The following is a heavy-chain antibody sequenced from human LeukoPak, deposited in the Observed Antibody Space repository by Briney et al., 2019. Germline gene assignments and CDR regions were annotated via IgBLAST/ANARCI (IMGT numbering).Heavy chain of an antibody. D-gene: IGHD3-10*01. CDR3: ARINRDIAHMVYNWFDP. CDR2: ISAYNGNT. Sequence: ASVKVSCKASGYTFTSYGISWVRQAPGQGLEWMGWISAYNGNTNYAQKLQGRVTMTTDTSTSTAYMELRSLRSDDTAVYYCARINRDIAHMVYNWFDPWGQGTLVTVSS. CDR1: GYTFTSYG. V-gene: IGHV1-18*01. J-gene: IGHJ5*02.